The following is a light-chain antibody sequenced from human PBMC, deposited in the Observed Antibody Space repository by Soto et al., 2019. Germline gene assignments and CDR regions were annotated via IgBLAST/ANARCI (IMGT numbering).Light chain of an antibody. CDR3: QQSYSSPPT. J-gene: IGKJ1*01. Sequence: DIQMTQSPSSLSASVEDRVIITCRASQSISNHLNWYQQKPGKAPKLLIFAASSLQSGVPSRFSGSRSGPDFTLTISSLQPEDFANYYCQQSYSSPPTLGQGTKVDIK. CDR1: QSISNH. V-gene: IGKV1-39*01. CDR2: AAS.